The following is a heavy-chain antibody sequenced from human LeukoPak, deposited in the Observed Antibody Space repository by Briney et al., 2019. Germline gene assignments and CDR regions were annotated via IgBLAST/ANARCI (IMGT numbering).Heavy chain of an antibody. J-gene: IGHJ4*02. CDR3: ASSHSSSWYSGLDY. V-gene: IGHV1-69*05. D-gene: IGHD6-13*01. CDR2: IIPIFGTA. CDR1: GGTFSSYA. Sequence: ASVKVSCKASGGTFSSYAISWVRQAPGQGLEWMGRIIPIFGTANYAQKFQGRVTITTDESTSTAYMELSSLRPEDTAVYYCASSHSSSWYSGLDYWGQGTLVTVSS.